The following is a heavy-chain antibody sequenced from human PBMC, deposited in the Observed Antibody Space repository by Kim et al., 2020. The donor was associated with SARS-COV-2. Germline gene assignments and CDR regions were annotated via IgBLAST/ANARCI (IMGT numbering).Heavy chain of an antibody. J-gene: IGHJ4*02. V-gene: IGHV5-51*01. D-gene: IGHD5-18*01. CDR2: IYPGDSDT. Sequence: GESLKISCKGSGYSFTSYWIGWVRQMPGKGLEWMGIIYPGDSDTRYSPSFQGQVTISADKSISTAYLQWSSLKASDTAMYYCARHVSHARGYSYAVPDYWGQGTLVTVSS. CDR1: GYSFTSYW. CDR3: ARHVSHARGYSYAVPDY.